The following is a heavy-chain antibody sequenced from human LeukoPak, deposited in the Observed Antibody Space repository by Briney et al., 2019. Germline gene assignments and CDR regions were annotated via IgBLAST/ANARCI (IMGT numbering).Heavy chain of an antibody. Sequence: PGGSLRLSCAASGFTFSTYSMTWVRQAPGKGLEWVSAISSGGVSAYYADSVKGRFTISRDNSKNTVYLQMDSLRAEDTAVYYCARDRDWGCSYCSYWGQGTLVTVSS. J-gene: IGHJ4*02. CDR1: GFTFSTYS. V-gene: IGHV3-23*01. CDR2: ISSGGVSA. CDR3: ARDRDWGCSYCSY. D-gene: IGHD7-27*01.